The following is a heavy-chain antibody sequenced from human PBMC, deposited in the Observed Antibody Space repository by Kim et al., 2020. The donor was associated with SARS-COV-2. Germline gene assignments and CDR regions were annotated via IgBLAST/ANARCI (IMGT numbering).Heavy chain of an antibody. J-gene: IGHJ4*02. CDR2: IYSGGST. CDR3: ARDPGSSLEFDY. Sequence: GGSLRLSCAASGFTVSSNYMSWVRQAPGKGLEWVSVIYSGGSTYYADSVKGRFTISRDNSKNTLYLQMNSLRAEDTAVXXCARDPGSSLEFDYWGQGTLVXVSS. V-gene: IGHV3-53*01. D-gene: IGHD6-6*01. CDR1: GFTVSSNY.